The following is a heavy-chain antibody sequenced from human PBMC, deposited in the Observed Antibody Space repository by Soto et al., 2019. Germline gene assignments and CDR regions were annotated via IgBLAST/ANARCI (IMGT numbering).Heavy chain of an antibody. CDR2: ISYDGSNK. CDR3: ARDLIAVAGTYYYYGMDV. V-gene: IGHV3-30-3*01. Sequence: GGSLRLSCAASGFTFSSYAMHWVRQAPGKGLEWVAVISYDGSNKYYADSVKGRFTISRDNSKNTLYLQMNSLRAEDTAVYYCARDLIAVAGTYYYYGMDVWGQGTTVTVSS. J-gene: IGHJ6*02. D-gene: IGHD6-19*01. CDR1: GFTFSSYA.